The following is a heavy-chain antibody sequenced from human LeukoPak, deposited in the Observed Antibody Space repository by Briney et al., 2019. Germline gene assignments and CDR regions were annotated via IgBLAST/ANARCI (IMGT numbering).Heavy chain of an antibody. D-gene: IGHD6-13*01. CDR1: GYTFTSYA. CDR3: ASYITAAGSEYFQH. Sequence: SVKVSCKASGYTFTSYAISWVRQAPGQGLEWMGGIIPIFGTANYAQKFQGRVTITADESTSTAYMELSSLRSEDTAVYYCASYITAAGSEYFQHWGQGTLVTVSS. CDR2: IIPIFGTA. V-gene: IGHV1-69*13. J-gene: IGHJ1*01.